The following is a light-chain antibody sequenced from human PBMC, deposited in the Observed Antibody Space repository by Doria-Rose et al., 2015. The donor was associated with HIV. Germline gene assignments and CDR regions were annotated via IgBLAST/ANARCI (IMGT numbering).Light chain of an antibody. V-gene: IGKV3-20*01. CDR2: GAS. J-gene: IGKJ4*01. CDR1: QSVSSSY. Sequence: TQSPGTLSLSPGERATLSCRASQSVSSSYLAWYQQKPGQAPRLLIYGASSRATGIPDRFSGSGSGTDFTLTISRLEPEDFAVYHCQQYVSSLTFGGGTKVEIK. CDR3: QQYVSSLT.